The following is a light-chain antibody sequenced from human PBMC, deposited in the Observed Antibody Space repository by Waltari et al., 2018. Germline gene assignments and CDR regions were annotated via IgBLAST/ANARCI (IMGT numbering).Light chain of an antibody. V-gene: IGKV1-5*03. J-gene: IGKJ1*01. CDR2: KAS. Sequence: DIQVTQSPSTLSASVGDRVTITCRASQSIGNLLAWYQQKPGKVPKLLISKASTLEGGVPSRFSGSGSGTEFTLTISSLLSEDFATYYCQQYNAYWTFGQGTKVEIK. CDR1: QSIGNL. CDR3: QQYNAYWT.